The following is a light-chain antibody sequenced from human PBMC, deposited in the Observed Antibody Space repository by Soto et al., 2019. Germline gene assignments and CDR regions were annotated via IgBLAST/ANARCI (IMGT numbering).Light chain of an antibody. Sequence: SVSNNLAWYQQIPGQAPTLLIYRASERATGVPDRFSGRGSGTEFTLTIRSRQSEDSVLYIYQQYNNGARWMFGQGTKVDIK. CDR2: RAS. V-gene: IGKV3-15*01. CDR1: SVSNN. J-gene: IGKJ1*01. CDR3: QQYNNGARWM.